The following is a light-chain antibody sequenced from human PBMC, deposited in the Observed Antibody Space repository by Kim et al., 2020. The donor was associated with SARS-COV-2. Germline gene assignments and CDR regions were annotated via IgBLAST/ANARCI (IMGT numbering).Light chain of an antibody. CDR2: QDN. CDR1: KLGDKY. V-gene: IGLV3-1*01. J-gene: IGLJ2*01. CDR3: QAWDSSTAV. Sequence: SYELTQPPSVSVSPGQTASITCSGDKLGDKYACWYQQKPGQSPVLVIYQDNKRPSGIPERFSGSNSGNTATLTISGTQAVDEADYCCQAWDSSTAVFGGGTQLTVL.